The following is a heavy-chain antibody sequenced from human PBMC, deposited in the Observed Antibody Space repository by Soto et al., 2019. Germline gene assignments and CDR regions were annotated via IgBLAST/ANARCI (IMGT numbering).Heavy chain of an antibody. J-gene: IGHJ6*02. Sequence: ASVKVSCKASGYTFTSYDINWVRQATGQGLEWMGWMNPNSGNTGYAQKFQGRVTMTRNTSISAAYMELSSLRSEDTAVYYCARGYKQLVRKPYYHYGMDVWGQGTTVTVSS. CDR2: MNPNSGNT. V-gene: IGHV1-8*01. D-gene: IGHD6-13*01. CDR1: GYTFTSYD. CDR3: ARGYKQLVRKPYYHYGMDV.